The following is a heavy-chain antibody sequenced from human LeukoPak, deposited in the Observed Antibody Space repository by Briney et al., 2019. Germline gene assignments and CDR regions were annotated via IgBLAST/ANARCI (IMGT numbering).Heavy chain of an antibody. V-gene: IGHV3-23*01. CDR1: DFAFSNYA. CDR3: AKAYSSSSSYNYFDY. D-gene: IGHD6-13*01. J-gene: IGHJ4*02. Sequence: GGFQRLSCETSDFAFSNYAMSWVRQAPGKGLEWVSAISGSGGSTYYADSVKGRFTISRDNSKNTLYLQMNSLRAEDTAVYYCAKAYSSSSSYNYFDYWGQGTLVTVSS. CDR2: ISGSGGST.